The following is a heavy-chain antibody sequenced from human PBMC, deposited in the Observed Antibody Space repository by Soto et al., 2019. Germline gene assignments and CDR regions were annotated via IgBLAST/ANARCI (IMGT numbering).Heavy chain of an antibody. CDR3: VRLNFGGAGVYFDY. D-gene: IGHD2-21*01. CDR1: GGSTRTDD. V-gene: IGHV4-59*08. CDR2: IYYSGTP. J-gene: IGHJ4*02. Sequence: SETLSHTYTVAGGSTRTDDRNWIRQPPGKGPEWIGYIYYSGTPNYNPSLKSRVTISLDTSKKQFSLKLSSVIAADTAVYYCVRLNFGGAGVYFDYWGLGTLVT.